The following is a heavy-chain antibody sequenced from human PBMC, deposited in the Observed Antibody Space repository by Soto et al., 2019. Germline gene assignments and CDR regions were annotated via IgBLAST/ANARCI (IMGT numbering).Heavy chain of an antibody. CDR3: ARPSAAGKYYYGMDV. CDR2: MWPGESDT. V-gene: IGHV5-51*01. CDR1: GYEFSGYW. J-gene: IGHJ6*02. Sequence: GESLKISCKGSGYEFSGYWIGWVRQLPGKGLGWMGIMWPGESDTRYSPSFQGQVTISADKSTSTAYLQWSSLKASDTAMYYCARPSAAGKYYYGMDVWGQGTTVTVSS. D-gene: IGHD6-13*01.